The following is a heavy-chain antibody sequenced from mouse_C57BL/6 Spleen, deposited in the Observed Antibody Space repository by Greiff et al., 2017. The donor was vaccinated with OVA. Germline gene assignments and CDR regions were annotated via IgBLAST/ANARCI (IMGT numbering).Heavy chain of an antibody. Sequence: QVQLQQSGAELARPGASVKLSCKASGYTFTSYGISWVKQRTGQGLEWIGAIYPRSGNTYYNEKFKGKATLTADKSSSTAYMELRSLTSEDSAVYFCARVLSDYGSSYVGYFGYWGQGTTLTVSS. CDR3: ARVLSDYGSSYVGYFGY. CDR2: IYPRSGNT. CDR1: GYTFTSYG. J-gene: IGHJ2*01. V-gene: IGHV1-81*01. D-gene: IGHD1-1*01.